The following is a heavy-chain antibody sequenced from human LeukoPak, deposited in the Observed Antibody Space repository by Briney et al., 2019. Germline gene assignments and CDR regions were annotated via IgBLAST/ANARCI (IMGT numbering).Heavy chain of an antibody. Sequence: GSLRLSCAASGFTFSRYWMTWVRQPPGKGLEWIGSIYYSGSTYYNPSLKSRVTISVDTSKNQFSLKLSSVTAADTAVYYCARENCSGGSCYLFDYWGQGTLVTVSS. J-gene: IGHJ4*02. V-gene: IGHV4-39*07. D-gene: IGHD2-15*01. CDR3: ARENCSGGSCYLFDY. CDR1: GFTFSRYW. CDR2: IYYSGST.